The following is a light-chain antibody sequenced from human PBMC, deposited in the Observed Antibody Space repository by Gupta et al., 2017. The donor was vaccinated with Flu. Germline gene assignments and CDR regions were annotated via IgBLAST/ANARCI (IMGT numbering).Light chain of an antibody. CDR1: QTISGW. V-gene: IGKV1-5*03. Sequence: DRFTITCRASQTISGWLAWYQQKPGEAPKLLIYKTSSLESGVPSRFSGSGSGTEFTLTISSLQPDDFATYYCQQFNTYSPYTFGQGTKLEIK. J-gene: IGKJ2*01. CDR3: QQFNTYSPYT. CDR2: KTS.